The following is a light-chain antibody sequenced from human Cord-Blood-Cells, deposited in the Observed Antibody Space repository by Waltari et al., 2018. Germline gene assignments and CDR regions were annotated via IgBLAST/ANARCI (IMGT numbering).Light chain of an antibody. CDR3: MQALQTPRT. V-gene: IGKV2-28*01. Sequence: DIVMTQSPLSLPATPGAPASTSCRSSQSLLHSNGYNYLDWYLQKPGQSPQLLIYLGSNRASGVPDRFSGSGSGTDFTLKISRVEAEDVGVYYCMQALQTPRTFGQGTKLEIK. CDR1: QSLLHSNGYNY. CDR2: LGS. J-gene: IGKJ2*02.